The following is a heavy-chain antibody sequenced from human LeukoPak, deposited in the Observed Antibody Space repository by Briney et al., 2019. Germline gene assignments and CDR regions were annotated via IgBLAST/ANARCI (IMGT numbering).Heavy chain of an antibody. D-gene: IGHD4-23*01. CDR2: IYTSGST. Sequence: SETLSLTCTVSGGSISSYYWSWIRQPPGKGLEWIGYIYTSGSTNYNPSLKSRVTISVDTSKNQFSLKLSSVTAADTAVYYCARDYGGTLGYWGQGTLVTVSS. CDR3: ARDYGGTLGY. J-gene: IGHJ4*02. CDR1: GGSISSYY. V-gene: IGHV4-4*09.